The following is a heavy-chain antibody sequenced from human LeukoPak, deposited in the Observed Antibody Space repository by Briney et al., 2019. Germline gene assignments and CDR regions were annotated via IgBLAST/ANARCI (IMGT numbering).Heavy chain of an antibody. Sequence: SETLSLTCTVSGGSISSYYWSWIRQPAGKGLEWIGRIYSSGSTNYNPSLKSRVTISVDTSNNQFSLKLTSVTAADTAAYYCARLSRGAAAGFDYWGQGTLVTVSS. CDR2: IYSSGST. CDR1: GGSISSYY. CDR3: ARLSRGAAAGFDY. J-gene: IGHJ4*02. D-gene: IGHD6-13*01. V-gene: IGHV4-59*08.